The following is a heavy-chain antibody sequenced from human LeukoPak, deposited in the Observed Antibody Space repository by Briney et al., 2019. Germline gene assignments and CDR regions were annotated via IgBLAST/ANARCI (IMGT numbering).Heavy chain of an antibody. CDR3: ATYYGSGSYYTMYY. J-gene: IGHJ4*02. Sequence: ASVKVSCKASGYTFTGYYMHWVRQAPGQGLEWMGWINPKSGGTNYAQKFQGRVTMTRDTSISTAYMELSSLRSDDTAVYYCATYYGSGSYYTMYYWGQGTLVTVPS. V-gene: IGHV1-2*02. D-gene: IGHD3-10*01. CDR1: GYTFTGYY. CDR2: INPKSGGT.